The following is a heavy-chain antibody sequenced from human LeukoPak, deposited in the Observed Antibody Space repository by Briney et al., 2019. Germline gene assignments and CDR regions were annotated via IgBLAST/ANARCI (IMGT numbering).Heavy chain of an antibody. CDR3: AGDLIAVAGN. CDR2: IYATGNT. V-gene: IGHV4-61*02. D-gene: IGHD6-19*01. Sequence: SETLSLTCHVSGDSLSSSRFSWSWIRQPAGKGLEWIGRIYATGNTYYNPSLTSRVALSVDAPRNQFTLTLTSVTAADTAVYYCAGDLIAVAGNWGQGTLVTVSS. J-gene: IGHJ4*02. CDR1: GDSLSSSRFS.